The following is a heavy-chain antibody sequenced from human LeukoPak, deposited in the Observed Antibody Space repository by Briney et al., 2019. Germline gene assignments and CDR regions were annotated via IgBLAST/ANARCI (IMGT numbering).Heavy chain of an antibody. CDR3: SRGPLHDDSGHYYPP. CDR1: GYTFTSYG. Sequence: ASVKVSCKTSGYTFTSYGMHWVRQAPGQSLEWMGWINGGNGNTKYSEKFQGRVTIIRDTSASTAYMELSSLRSEDTAVYYCSRGPLHDDSGHYYPPWGQGNLVPVSS. D-gene: IGHD3-22*01. V-gene: IGHV1-3*01. CDR2: INGGNGNT. J-gene: IGHJ1*01.